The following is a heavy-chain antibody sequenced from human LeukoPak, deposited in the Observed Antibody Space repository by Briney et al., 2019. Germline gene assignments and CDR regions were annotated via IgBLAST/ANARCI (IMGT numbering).Heavy chain of an antibody. D-gene: IGHD6-13*01. CDR2: ISSSSSHI. CDR1: GFTFSSDS. V-gene: IGHV3-21*01. CDR3: TSNPPGIARDGAEYFQH. J-gene: IGHJ1*01. Sequence: GGYLRLSCAASGFTFSSDSMNWVRQAPGKGLEWVSSISSSSSHIYYADSVKGRFTISRDNAKNSLYLQMNSLRAEDTAVYYSTSNPPGIARDGAEYFQHWGQGTLVTVSS.